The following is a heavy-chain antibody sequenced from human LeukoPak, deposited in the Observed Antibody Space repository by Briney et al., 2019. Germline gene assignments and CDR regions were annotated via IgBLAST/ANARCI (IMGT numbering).Heavy chain of an antibody. CDR1: GYTFTTYG. D-gene: IGHD3-3*01. V-gene: IGHV1-18*01. CDR3: ARIPSIRFLEWLYYFDY. CDR2: ISVYNAST. Sequence: ASVKVSCKASGYTFTTYGLGWVRQAPGQGLEWMGWISVYNASTNYAQRLQDRVTMTTDTSTSTAYMELRSLRSDDTAVYYCARIPSIRFLEWLYYFDYWGQGTLVTVSS. J-gene: IGHJ4*02.